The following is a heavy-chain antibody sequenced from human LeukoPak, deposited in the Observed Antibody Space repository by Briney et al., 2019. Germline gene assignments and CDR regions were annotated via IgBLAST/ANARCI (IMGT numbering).Heavy chain of an antibody. J-gene: IGHJ5*02. V-gene: IGHV1-46*01. CDR1: GYTFTSYY. CDR3: ARAPNYYGSGSSDNWFDP. D-gene: IGHD3-10*01. Sequence: ASVKVSCKASGYTFTSYYMHWVRQAPGQGLEWMGIINPSGGSTSYAQKFQGRVTMTRDMSTSTVYMELSSLRSEDTAVYYCARAPNYYGSGSSDNWFDPWGQGTLVTVSS. CDR2: INPSGGST.